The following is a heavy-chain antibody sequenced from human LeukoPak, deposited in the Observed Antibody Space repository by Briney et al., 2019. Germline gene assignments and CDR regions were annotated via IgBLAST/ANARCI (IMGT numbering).Heavy chain of an antibody. CDR1: GGSISSYY. J-gene: IGHJ5*02. D-gene: IGHD6-6*01. V-gene: IGHV4-34*01. CDR3: ARGLQLALNWFDP. CDR2: INHSGST. Sequence: SETLSLTCTVSGGSISSYYWSWIRQPPGKGLEWIGEINHSGSTNYNPSLKSRVTISVDTSKNQFSLKLSSVTAADTAVYYCARGLQLALNWFDPWGQGTLVTVSS.